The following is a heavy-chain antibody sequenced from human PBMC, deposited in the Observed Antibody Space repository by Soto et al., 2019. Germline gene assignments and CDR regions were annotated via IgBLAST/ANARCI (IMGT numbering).Heavy chain of an antibody. Sequence: GGSLRLSCAASGFTFSSYAMSWVRQAPGKGLEWVSAISYSGGSTYYADPVKGRFTISRDNSKNTLYLQMNSLRVDDTAVYYCAKVPTGEMATVFQAFDIWGQGTMVTVSS. V-gene: IGHV3-23*01. D-gene: IGHD4-4*01. CDR2: ISYSGGST. J-gene: IGHJ3*02. CDR3: AKVPTGEMATVFQAFDI. CDR1: GFTFSSYA.